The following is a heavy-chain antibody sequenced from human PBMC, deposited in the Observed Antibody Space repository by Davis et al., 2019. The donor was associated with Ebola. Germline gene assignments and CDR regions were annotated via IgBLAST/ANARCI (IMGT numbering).Heavy chain of an antibody. J-gene: IGHJ4*02. CDR2: VNPNNGGT. D-gene: IGHD1-26*01. Sequence: ASVPVSCQASGYTFAAYYIYWVRQAPAQGLDWMGRVNPNNGGTNYAQKFQGRVTMTRDTSMSTVFMDLSSLTSDDTAVYYCARGNSGSPEGLDYWGQGSLVTVSS. CDR1: GYTFAAYY. V-gene: IGHV1-2*06. CDR3: ARGNSGSPEGLDY.